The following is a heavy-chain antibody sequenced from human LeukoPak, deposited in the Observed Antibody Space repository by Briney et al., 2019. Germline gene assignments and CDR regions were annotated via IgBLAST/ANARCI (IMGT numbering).Heavy chain of an antibody. J-gene: IGHJ4*02. CDR3: AKAHQIGFIAVDY. D-gene: IGHD6-19*01. CDR2: ISSSSSYI. CDR1: GFTFSSYS. V-gene: IGHV3-21*04. Sequence: GGSLRLSCAASGFTFSSYSMNWVRQAPGKGLEWVSSISSSSSYIYYADSVKGRFTISRDNAQNSLYLQMNSLRAEDTAVYYCAKAHQIGFIAVDYWGQGTLVTVSS.